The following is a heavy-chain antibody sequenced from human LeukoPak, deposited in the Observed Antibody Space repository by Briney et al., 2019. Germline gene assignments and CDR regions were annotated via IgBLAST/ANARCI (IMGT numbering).Heavy chain of an antibody. J-gene: IGHJ4*02. CDR3: VKGRISEDGLDF. CDR1: GFTFSSYA. CDR2: ISGSGGST. D-gene: IGHD6-13*01. V-gene: IGHV3-23*01. Sequence: PGGSLRLSCAASGFTFSSYAMSWVRQAPGKGLEWVSAISGSGGSTYYADSVKGRFTISRDNSKNTLHLQMNSLRAEDTAVYYCVKGRISEDGLDFWGQGTLVTVSS.